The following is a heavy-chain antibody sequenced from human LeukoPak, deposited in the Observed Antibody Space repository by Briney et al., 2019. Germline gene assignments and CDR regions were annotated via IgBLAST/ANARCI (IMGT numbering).Heavy chain of an antibody. CDR3: ARDLARAGTTDPFVK. CDR1: GFTFSSYS. CDR2: ISGSSDYR. D-gene: IGHD1-7*01. Sequence: GGFLRLSCAASGFTFSSYSFNWVRQAPGKGLKWVSSISGSSDYRSYADSVNGRFTISRDNAKNSLYLQMNSLRAEDTAVYYCARDLARAGTTDPFVKWGQGTLVTVSS. V-gene: IGHV3-21*01. J-gene: IGHJ4*02.